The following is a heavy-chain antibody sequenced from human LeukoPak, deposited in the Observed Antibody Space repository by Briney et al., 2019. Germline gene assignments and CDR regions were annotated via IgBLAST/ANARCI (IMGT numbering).Heavy chain of an antibody. CDR3: AKLEDSSDGFDY. D-gene: IGHD4-11*01. CDR1: GFTFSSYA. CDR2: ISYDGSNK. Sequence: PGGSLRLSCAASGFTFSSYAMHWVRQAPGKGLEWVAVISYDGSNKYYADSVKGRFTISRDDSKNTLYLQMNSLRAEDTAVYYCAKLEDSSDGFDYWGQGTLVTVSS. V-gene: IGHV3-30-3*02. J-gene: IGHJ4*02.